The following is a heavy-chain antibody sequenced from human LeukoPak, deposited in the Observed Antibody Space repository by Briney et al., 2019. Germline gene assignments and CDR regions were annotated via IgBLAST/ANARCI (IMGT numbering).Heavy chain of an antibody. J-gene: IGHJ3*02. Sequence: GGSLRLSCEASGFTFSSYAMHWVRQAPGKGLEWVAVISYDGSNKYYADSVKGRFTISRDNSKNTLYLQMNSLRAEDTAVYYCARWRDSSAAQGAFDIWGQGTMVTVSS. V-gene: IGHV3-30*04. CDR2: ISYDGSNK. CDR3: ARWRDSSAAQGAFDI. D-gene: IGHD3-22*01. CDR1: GFTFSSYA.